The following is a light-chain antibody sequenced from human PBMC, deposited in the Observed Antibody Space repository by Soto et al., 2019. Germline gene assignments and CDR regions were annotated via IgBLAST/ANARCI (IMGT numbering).Light chain of an antibody. J-gene: IGLJ1*01. CDR3: SSYAGSNTFV. CDR1: TSDVGGYKY. Sequence: QSALTQPPSASGSPGQSVTISCTGTTSDVGGYKYVSWHQQHAGKAPKLILYEVNKRPSGVPDRFSGSKSGNTASLTVSGLQAEDEADYYCSSYAGSNTFVFGPGTKGTVL. CDR2: EVN. V-gene: IGLV2-8*01.